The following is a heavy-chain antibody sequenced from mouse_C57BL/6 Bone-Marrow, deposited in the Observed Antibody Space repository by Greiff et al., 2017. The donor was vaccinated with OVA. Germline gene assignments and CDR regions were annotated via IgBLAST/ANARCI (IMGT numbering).Heavy chain of an antibody. Sequence: QVQLKESGPGLVAPSQSLSITCTVSGFSLTSYAISWVRQPPGKGLEWLGVLWTGGGTNYNSALKSRLSISKDNSKSQVFLKMNSLQTDDTARYYCARRRGYYGYFDYWGQGTTLTVSS. D-gene: IGHD1-1*01. CDR1: GFSLTSYA. J-gene: IGHJ2*01. CDR3: ARRRGYYGYFDY. CDR2: LWTGGGT. V-gene: IGHV2-9-1*01.